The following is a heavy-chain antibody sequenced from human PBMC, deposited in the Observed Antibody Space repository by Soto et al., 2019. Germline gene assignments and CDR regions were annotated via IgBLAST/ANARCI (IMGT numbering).Heavy chain of an antibody. V-gene: IGHV3-53*01. Sequence: GGSLRLSCAASGFSVTNNCMTWVRQAPGKGLEWVSVIYAAGNTYYADSVKDRFTISRDTSRNTVYLQLNNLGAEDTALYYCATDGQIAYGPLRYWGQGTLVTVSS. D-gene: IGHD4-17*01. J-gene: IGHJ4*02. CDR1: GFSVTNNC. CDR3: ATDGQIAYGPLRY. CDR2: IYAAGNT.